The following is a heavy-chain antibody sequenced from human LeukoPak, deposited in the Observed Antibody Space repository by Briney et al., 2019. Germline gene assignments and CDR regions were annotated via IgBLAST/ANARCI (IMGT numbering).Heavy chain of an antibody. CDR1: GVTFSDSA. D-gene: IGHD3-3*01. V-gene: IGHV3-21*01. Sequence: GGSLRLSCAASGVTFSDSAMTWVRQVPVKGLEWVSSISSSGSYIYYADSVKGRFTISRDNAKNSLYLEMNSLSADDTAVYHCARGAGTIFGEYYYYMDVWGKGTAVTVSS. CDR2: ISSSGSYI. J-gene: IGHJ6*03. CDR3: ARGAGTIFGEYYYYMDV.